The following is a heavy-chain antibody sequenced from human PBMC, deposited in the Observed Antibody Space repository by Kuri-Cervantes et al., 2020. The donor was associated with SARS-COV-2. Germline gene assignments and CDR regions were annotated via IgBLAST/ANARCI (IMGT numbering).Heavy chain of an antibody. J-gene: IGHJ3*02. CDR1: GYTFTSYG. CDR3: ARVVSALNAFDI. CDR2: ISAYNGNT. D-gene: IGHD2/OR15-2a*01. Sequence: ASVKVSCKASGYTFTSYGISWVRQAPGQGLEWMGWISAYNGNTNYAQKLQGRVTMTTDTSTSTAYMELRSLRSDDTAVYYCARVVSALNAFDIWGQGKMVTVSS. V-gene: IGHV1-18*01.